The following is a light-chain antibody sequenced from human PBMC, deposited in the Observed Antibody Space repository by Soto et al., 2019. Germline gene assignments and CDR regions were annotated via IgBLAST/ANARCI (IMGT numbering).Light chain of an antibody. J-gene: IGLJ1*01. CDR2: DVT. CDR1: SSNIGSNT. Sequence: QSVLTEPPSASGSPWQRVTIPCSGSSSNIGSNTVNWYQQHPGKVPKLMIYDVTNRPSGVSNRFSGSKSGNTASLTISGLQAEDEADYYCSSYTSSSTYVFGTGTKVTVL. CDR3: SSYTSSSTYV. V-gene: IGLV2-14*03.